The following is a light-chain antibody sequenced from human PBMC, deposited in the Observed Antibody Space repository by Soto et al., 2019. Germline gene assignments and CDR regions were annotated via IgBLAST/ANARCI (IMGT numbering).Light chain of an antibody. CDR1: NIGSKS. CDR3: QVWHSSSGV. J-gene: IGLJ1*01. CDR2: DDS. Sequence: SYELTQPPSVSVAPGQTARITCGADNIGSKSVHWYQQKPGQAPVLVVYDDSGRHSGIPDRFSGSNSGSTATLTISRVEAGDEADYYCQVWHSSSGVFGTGTKLTVL. V-gene: IGLV3-21*02.